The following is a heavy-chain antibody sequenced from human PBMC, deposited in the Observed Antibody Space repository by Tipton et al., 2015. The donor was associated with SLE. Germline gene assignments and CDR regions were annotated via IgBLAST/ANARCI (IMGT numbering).Heavy chain of an antibody. CDR3: AGYRHSRYNFDP. J-gene: IGHJ5*02. CDR2: VFYSGST. Sequence: TLSLTCTVSGGFIGNYYWSWIRQSAGKRLEWIGYVFYSGSTYYNPSLKSRVTISVDTSKNQFSLRLTSVTAADTAVYYCAGYRHSRYNFDPWGQGALVTVSS. CDR1: GGFIGNYY. D-gene: IGHD1-1*01. V-gene: IGHV4-59*08.